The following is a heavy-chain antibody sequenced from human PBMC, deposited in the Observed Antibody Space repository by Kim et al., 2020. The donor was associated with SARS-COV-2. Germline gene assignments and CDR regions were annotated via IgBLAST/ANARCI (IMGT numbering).Heavy chain of an antibody. J-gene: IGHJ1*01. D-gene: IGHD6-19*01. Sequence: GGSLRLSCSASGFTFSSYAMHWVRQAPGKGLEYVSAISSNGGSTYYADSVKGRFTISRDNSKNTLYLQMSSLRAEDTAVYYCVAEGYSSGWWGSLSEYFQHWGQGTLVTVSS. CDR1: GFTFSSYA. V-gene: IGHV3-64D*09. CDR3: VAEGYSSGWWGSLSEYFQH. CDR2: ISSNGGST.